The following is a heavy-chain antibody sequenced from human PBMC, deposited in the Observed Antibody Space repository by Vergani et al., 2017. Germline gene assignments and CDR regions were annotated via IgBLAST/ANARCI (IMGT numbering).Heavy chain of an antibody. CDR3: TRGWYYDSIAYWAY. CDR2: IDPKSGDT. D-gene: IGHD3-22*01. V-gene: IGHV1-2*02. CDR1: GYTLTDNY. Sequence: QVHLVQSGAEVKKPGASVKVSCKASGYTLTDNYMRWVRQAPGQGLEWMGWIDPKSGDTNYTQRFQGRVTMTRDTAINTAYMELTRLRSDDTAGYYCTRGWYYDSIAYWAYWGQGTLVTVSS. J-gene: IGHJ4*02.